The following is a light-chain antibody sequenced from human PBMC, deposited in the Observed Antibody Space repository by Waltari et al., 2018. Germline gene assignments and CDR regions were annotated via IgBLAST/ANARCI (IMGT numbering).Light chain of an antibody. CDR1: SSNLRSNH. Sequence: QSVVTQPPSASGTPGQRVPIPCSGSSSNLRSNHVLLYQQFPGSAPKLLIYSNNRRPSGVPDRFSGSKSGTSASLVISGLRSEDEADYCCAAWDDSLSSGVFGGGTKLTVL. CDR2: SNN. CDR3: AAWDDSLSSGV. V-gene: IGLV1-47*01. J-gene: IGLJ3*02.